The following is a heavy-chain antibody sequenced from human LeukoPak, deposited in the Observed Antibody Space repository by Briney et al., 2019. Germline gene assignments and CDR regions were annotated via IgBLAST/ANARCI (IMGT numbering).Heavy chain of an antibody. V-gene: IGHV4-39*07. CDR2: MSYRGTT. J-gene: IGHJ4*02. CDR3: ARAGRKQLVSYFDY. D-gene: IGHD6-6*01. CDR1: GGSISTSNYY. Sequence: PSEALSLTCTVSGGSISTSNYYWGWIRQPPGKGLEWIGSMSYRGTTYYNPSLKSRVTISVDTSKNQFSLKLSSVTAADTAMYYCARAGRKQLVSYFDYWGQGTLVTVSS.